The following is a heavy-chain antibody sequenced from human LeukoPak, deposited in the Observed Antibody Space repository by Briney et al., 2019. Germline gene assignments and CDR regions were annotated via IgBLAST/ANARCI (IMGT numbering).Heavy chain of an antibody. D-gene: IGHD3-10*01. CDR3: ARRHITMVRGVTYYFDY. CDR1: GGSFSGYY. CDR2: INHSGST. Sequence: SETLSLTCAVYGGSFSGYYWSWIRQPPGKGLEWIGEINHSGSTNYNPSLKSRVTISVGTSKNQFSLKLSSVTAADTAVYYCARRHITMVRGVTYYFDYWSQGTLVTVSS. J-gene: IGHJ4*02. V-gene: IGHV4-34*01.